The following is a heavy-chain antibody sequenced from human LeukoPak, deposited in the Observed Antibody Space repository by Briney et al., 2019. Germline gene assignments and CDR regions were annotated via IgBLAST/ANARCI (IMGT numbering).Heavy chain of an antibody. J-gene: IGHJ4*02. CDR2: ISYDGSNK. CDR3: AKVYSGYGHFDY. V-gene: IGHV3-30*18. CDR1: GFTFSSYG. D-gene: IGHD5-12*01. Sequence: PGGSLRLSCAASGFTFSSYGMHWVRQAPGKGLEWVAVISYDGSNKYYADSVKGRFTTSRDNSKNTLYLQMNSLRAEDTAVYYCAKVYSGYGHFDYWGQGTLVTVSS.